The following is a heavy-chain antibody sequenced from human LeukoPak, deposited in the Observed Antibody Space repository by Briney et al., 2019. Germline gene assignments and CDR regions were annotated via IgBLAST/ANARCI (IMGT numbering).Heavy chain of an antibody. CDR2: IKEDGSEK. CDR1: GFTFSSYE. Sequence: GGSLRLSCAASGFTFSSYEMNWVRQAPGKGLEWVANIKEDGSEKYYVDSVKGRFTISRDNAKNSLYLQMNSLRAEDTAVYYCATQFWWAAVAGKVLDYWGQGTLVTVSP. CDR3: ATQFWWAAVAGKVLDY. D-gene: IGHD6-19*01. V-gene: IGHV3-7*05. J-gene: IGHJ4*02.